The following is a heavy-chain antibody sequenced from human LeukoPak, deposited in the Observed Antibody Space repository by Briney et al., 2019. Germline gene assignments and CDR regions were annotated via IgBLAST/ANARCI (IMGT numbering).Heavy chain of an antibody. V-gene: IGHV1-69*04. CDR2: IIPILGIA. D-gene: IGHD6-25*01. CDR1: GGTFSSYA. J-gene: IGHJ4*02. CDR3: AREAATNFDY. Sequence: GASVKVSCKASGGTFSSYAISWVRQAPGQGLEWMGRIIPILGIANYAQKFQGRVTITADKSTSTAYMGLSSLRSEDTAVYYCAREAATNFDYWGQGTLVTVSS.